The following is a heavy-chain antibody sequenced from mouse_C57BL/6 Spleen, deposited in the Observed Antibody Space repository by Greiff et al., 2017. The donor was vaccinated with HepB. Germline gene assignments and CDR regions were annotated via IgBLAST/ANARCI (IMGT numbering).Heavy chain of an antibody. CDR2: IYPGSGST. J-gene: IGHJ2*01. CDR3: ARSYYGSSYFDY. D-gene: IGHD1-1*01. V-gene: IGHV1-55*01. CDR1: GYTFTSYW. Sequence: VQLQQPGAELVKPGASVKMSCKASGYTFTSYWITWVKQRPGQGLEWIGDIYPGSGSTNYNEKFKSKATLTVDTSSSTAYMQLSSLTSEDSAVYYCARSYYGSSYFDYWGQGTTRTVSS.